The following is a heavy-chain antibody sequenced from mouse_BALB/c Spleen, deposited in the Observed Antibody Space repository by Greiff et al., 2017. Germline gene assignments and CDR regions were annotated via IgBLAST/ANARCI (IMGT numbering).Heavy chain of an antibody. CDR2: IYPGSGDT. CDR1: GYTFTSYN. V-gene: IGHV1-12*01. CDR3: GRIGTTRGGAMDY. J-gene: IGHJ4*01. D-gene: IGHD2-14*01. Sequence: QVQLQQPGAELVKPGASVKMSCKASGYTFTSYNMHCVKQTPGQGLEWIGAIYPGSGDTSYNQKFKGKATLTADTSSSTAYMQLSSLTSEDSAVYYCGRIGTTRGGAMDYWGQGTTVTVSS.